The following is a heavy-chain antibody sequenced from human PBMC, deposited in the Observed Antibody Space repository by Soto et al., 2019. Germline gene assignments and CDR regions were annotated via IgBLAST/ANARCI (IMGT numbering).Heavy chain of an antibody. CDR1: GYSFTKYW. J-gene: IGHJ3*02. D-gene: IGHD6-19*01. V-gene: IGHV5-51*01. CDR3: ARRFSVAGTAFDI. Sequence: PGESLKISCKGSGYSFTKYWIGWVRQMPGKGLEWMGIIYPGDSDTRYSPSFQGQVTISADKSISTAYLQWSSLKASDTAMYYCARRFSVAGTAFDIWGQGTMVTVSS. CDR2: IYPGDSDT.